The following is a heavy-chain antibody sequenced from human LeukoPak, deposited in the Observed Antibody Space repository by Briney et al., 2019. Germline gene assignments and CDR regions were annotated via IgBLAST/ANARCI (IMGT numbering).Heavy chain of an antibody. J-gene: IGHJ4*01. V-gene: IGHV1-2*02. CDR1: GYTFTSHD. CDR2: INPNSGGT. D-gene: IGHD3-3*01. Sequence: ASVKVSCKASGYTFTSHDINWVRQAPGQGLEWMGWINPNSGGTNYAQKFQGRVTMTRDTSISTAYMELSRLRSDDTAVYYCARVIKDFGVVIPFDYWGQGTLVTVSS. CDR3: ARVIKDFGVVIPFDY.